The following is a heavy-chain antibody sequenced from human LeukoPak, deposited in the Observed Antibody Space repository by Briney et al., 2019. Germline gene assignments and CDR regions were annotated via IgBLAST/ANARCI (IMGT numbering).Heavy chain of an antibody. V-gene: IGHV3-48*01. D-gene: IGHD1-26*01. Sequence: GGSLRLSCAASGFTFSSYIMNWVRQAPGKGLEWVSYISSSSSTIYYADSVKGRFTISRDNAKNSLYLQMNSLRAGDTAVYYCARSQSPGIVGAQAFDYWGQGTLVTVSS. CDR3: ARSQSPGIVGAQAFDY. CDR1: GFTFSSYI. J-gene: IGHJ4*02. CDR2: ISSSSSTI.